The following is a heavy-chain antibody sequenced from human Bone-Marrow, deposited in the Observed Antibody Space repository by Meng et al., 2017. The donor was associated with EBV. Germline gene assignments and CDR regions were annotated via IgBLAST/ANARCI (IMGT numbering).Heavy chain of an antibody. D-gene: IGHD2-2*01. CDR3: ARGRGYCSSTSCYPNFDY. CDR2: INSDGSST. Sequence: EVQLVAAGGGLVQPGGSRRASCAAAGFTFSSYWMHWVRQAPGKGLVWVSRINSDGSSTSYADSVKGRFTISRDNAKNTLYLQMNSLRAEDTAVYYCARGRGYCSSTSCYPNFDYWGQGTLVTVSS. J-gene: IGHJ4*02. CDR1: GFTFSSYW. V-gene: IGHV3-74*01.